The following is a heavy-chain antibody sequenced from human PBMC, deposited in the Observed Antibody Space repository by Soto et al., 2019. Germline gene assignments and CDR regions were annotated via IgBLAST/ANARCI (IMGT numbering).Heavy chain of an antibody. Sequence: GGSLRLSCAASGFTFSDYAMSWVRQAPGKGLAWVSTITNSGGTYYADSVKGRFTISRDNSKNTLYLQVTSLRAEDAAVYYCVKDAPGSGWLSDYWGQGTLVTVS. V-gene: IGHV3-23*01. D-gene: IGHD3-22*01. J-gene: IGHJ4*02. CDR2: ITNSGGT. CDR1: GFTFSDYA. CDR3: VKDAPGSGWLSDY.